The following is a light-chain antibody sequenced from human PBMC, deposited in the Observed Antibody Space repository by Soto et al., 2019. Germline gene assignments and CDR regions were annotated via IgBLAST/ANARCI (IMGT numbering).Light chain of an antibody. CDR1: QRVSYW. Sequence: DIQMTQSPSTLSASVCERFTITCRASQRVSYWLGWYQQKPGMAPKLLIHDASSLESGVPSRFRGSGSGKEFTLTISSLQPDDFATYYCQQYGFSFGPGTKVEI. V-gene: IGKV1-5*01. CDR2: DAS. CDR3: QQYGFS. J-gene: IGKJ3*01.